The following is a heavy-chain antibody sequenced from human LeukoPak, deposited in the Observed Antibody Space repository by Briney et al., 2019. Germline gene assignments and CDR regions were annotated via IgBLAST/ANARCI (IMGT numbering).Heavy chain of an antibody. CDR1: GYTFTGYY. CDR2: INPNSGST. D-gene: IGHD4-17*01. J-gene: IGHJ2*01. Sequence: VASVKVSCKASGYTFTGYYMHWVRQAPGQGLEWMGWINPNSGSTNYAQKFQGRVTMARDTSISTAYMELSRLRSDDTAIYYCAREKDYGDFHFDLWGRGTLVTVSS. V-gene: IGHV1-2*02. CDR3: AREKDYGDFHFDL.